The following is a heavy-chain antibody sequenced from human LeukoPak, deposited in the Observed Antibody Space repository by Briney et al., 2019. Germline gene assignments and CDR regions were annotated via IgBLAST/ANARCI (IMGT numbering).Heavy chain of an antibody. D-gene: IGHD6-13*01. CDR2: INHSGST. V-gene: IGHV4-34*01. J-gene: IGHJ4*02. CDR1: GGSFSGYY. Sequence: PSETLSLTCAVYGGSFSGYYWSWIRQPPGKGLEWIGEINHSGSTNYNPSLKSRVTISVDTSKKQFSLKLSSVTAADTAVYYCARGVLGPGYSSSWHGYWGQGTLVTVSS. CDR3: ARGVLGPGYSSSWHGY.